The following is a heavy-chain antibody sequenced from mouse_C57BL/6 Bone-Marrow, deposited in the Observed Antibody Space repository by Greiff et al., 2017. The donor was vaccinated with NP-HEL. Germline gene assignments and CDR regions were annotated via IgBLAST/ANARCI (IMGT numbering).Heavy chain of an antibody. J-gene: IGHJ4*01. CDR1: GYAFSSSW. Sequence: QVQLQQSGPELVKPGASVKISCKASGYAFSSSWMNWVKQRPGTGLEWIGRIYPGDGDTNYNGKFKGKATLTADRSSSTAYMQLSSLTSEDSAVYFCATLTTVVGEDAMDYWGQGTSVTVSS. CDR2: IYPGDGDT. CDR3: ATLTTVVGEDAMDY. D-gene: IGHD1-1*01. V-gene: IGHV1-82*01.